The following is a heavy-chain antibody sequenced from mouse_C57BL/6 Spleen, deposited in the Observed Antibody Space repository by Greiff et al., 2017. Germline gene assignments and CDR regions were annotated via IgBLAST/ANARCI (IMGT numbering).Heavy chain of an antibody. CDR3: ARDDGYYGAMDY. V-gene: IGHV1-78*01. CDR1: GYTFTDHT. CDR2: FYPRDGST. D-gene: IGHD2-3*01. Sequence: VQRVESDAELVKPGASVKISCKASGYTFTDHTIHWMKQRPEQGLEWIGYFYPRDGSTKYNEKFKGKATWTADKSSSPAYMQLNSLTSEDSAVYFCARDDGYYGAMDYWGQGTSVTVSS. J-gene: IGHJ4*01.